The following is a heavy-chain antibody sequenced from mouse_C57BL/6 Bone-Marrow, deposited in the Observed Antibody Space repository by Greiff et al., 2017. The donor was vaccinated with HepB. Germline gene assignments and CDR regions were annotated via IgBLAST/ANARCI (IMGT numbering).Heavy chain of an antibody. CDR1: GYTFTDYN. Sequence: VQLKQSGPELVKPGASVKIPCKASGYTFTDYNMDWVKQSHGKSLEWIGDINPNNGGTIYNQKFKGKATLTVDKSSSTAYMELRSLTSEDTAVYYCARNYYGSSPYWYFDVWGTGTTVTVSS. D-gene: IGHD1-1*01. CDR3: ARNYYGSSPYWYFDV. V-gene: IGHV1-18*01. J-gene: IGHJ1*03. CDR2: INPNNGGT.